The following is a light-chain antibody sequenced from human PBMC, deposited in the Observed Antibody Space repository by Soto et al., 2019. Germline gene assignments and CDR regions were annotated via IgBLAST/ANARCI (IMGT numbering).Light chain of an antibody. CDR2: GNS. Sequence: QSVLTQPPSVSGAPGQRVTISCTGSSSNIGAGYDVPWYQQLPGTAPKLLIYGNSNRPSGVPDRFSGSKSGTSASLAITGLQAEDEADYYCRSYDSSLRGSVFGGGTKLTVL. J-gene: IGLJ3*02. CDR3: RSYDSSLRGSV. CDR1: SSNIGAGYD. V-gene: IGLV1-40*01.